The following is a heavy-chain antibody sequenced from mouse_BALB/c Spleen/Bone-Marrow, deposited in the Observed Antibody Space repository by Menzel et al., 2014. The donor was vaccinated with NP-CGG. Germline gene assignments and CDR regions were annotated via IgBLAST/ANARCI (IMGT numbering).Heavy chain of an antibody. J-gene: IGHJ3*02. CDR2: ISSGGGST. CDR3: ARQILRGFGY. V-gene: IGHV5-12-1*01. CDR1: GFAFSSSD. D-gene: IGHD1-1*01. Sequence: EVKLVESGGGLVKPGGSLKLPCAASGFAFSSSDMSWVRQTPEKRLEWVAYISSGGGSTYYADTVKGRFTISRDNAKNTLYLQMSSLKSEDTAMYYCARQILRGFGYWGQGTPVTVSA.